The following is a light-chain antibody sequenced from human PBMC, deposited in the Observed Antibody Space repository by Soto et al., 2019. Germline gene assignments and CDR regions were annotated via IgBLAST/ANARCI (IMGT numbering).Light chain of an antibody. CDR3: SSYAGNNNLV. V-gene: IGLV2-8*01. Sequence: QSVLTQPPSASGSPGQSVTISCTGTSSDVGGYNYVSWYQHHPGKAPKLMIYEVIKRPSGVPDRFSGSKSGNTASLTVSGLQAEDEADYYCSSYAGNNNLVFGGGTKVTVL. CDR2: EVI. CDR1: SSDVGGYNY. J-gene: IGLJ2*01.